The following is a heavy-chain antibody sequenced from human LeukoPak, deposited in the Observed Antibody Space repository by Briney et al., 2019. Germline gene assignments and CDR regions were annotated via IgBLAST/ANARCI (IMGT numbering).Heavy chain of an antibody. J-gene: IGHJ5*02. CDR1: GFTSSSYA. D-gene: IGHD6-13*01. CDR3: ARDDRRNPGIADL. Sequence: PGGSLRLSCAASGFTSSSYAMHWVRQAPGKGLEYVSAISSNGGSTYYANSVKGRFTISRDNSKNTLYLQMGSLRAEDMAVYYCARDDRRNPGIADLWGQGTLVTVSS. V-gene: IGHV3-64*01. CDR2: ISSNGGST.